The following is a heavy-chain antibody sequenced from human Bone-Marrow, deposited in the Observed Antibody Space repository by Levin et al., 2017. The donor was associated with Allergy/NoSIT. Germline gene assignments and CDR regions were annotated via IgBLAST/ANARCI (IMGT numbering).Heavy chain of an antibody. D-gene: IGHD3/OR15-3a*01. CDR3: SKWAGYGRS. J-gene: IGHJ5*02. Sequence: GGSLRLSCAASGFSVNYGVTWVRQAPGKTLEWVSGFDSGYRTYYRDSVQGRFTVSKDTPKNTVYLQMNSLRVEDTAVYYCSKWAGYGRSWGRGTLVVVSS. V-gene: IGHV3-23*01. CDR2: FDSGYRT. CDR1: GFSVNYG.